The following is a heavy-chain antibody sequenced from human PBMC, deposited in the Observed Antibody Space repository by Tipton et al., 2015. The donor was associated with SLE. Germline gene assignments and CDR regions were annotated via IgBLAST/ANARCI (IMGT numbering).Heavy chain of an antibody. Sequence: TLSLTCAVYGGSFSGYYWSWIRQPPGKGLEWIGEINHSRSTKYNPSLKSRVTISVDTSKNQFSLKVSSVTAADTAVYYCAREPVYYYYYMDVWGKGTTVTVSS. CDR2: INHSRST. CDR1: GGSFSGYY. V-gene: IGHV4-34*01. J-gene: IGHJ6*03. CDR3: AREPVYYYYYMDV.